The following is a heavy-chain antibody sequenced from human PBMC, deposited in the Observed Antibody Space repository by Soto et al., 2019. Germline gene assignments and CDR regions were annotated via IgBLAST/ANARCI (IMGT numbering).Heavy chain of an antibody. CDR3: ARHPGYGLYDFAY. V-gene: IGHV4-39*01. Sequence: QLQLQESGPGLVKPSETLSLTCTVSGGSISSSSYFWGWIRQPPGKGLEWIGSIYYSGTTYYNPSLKSRVTISVDTSKSQFSLKLSSVPAADTAVYYCARHPGYGLYDFAYWGQGTLVTVSS. J-gene: IGHJ4*02. D-gene: IGHD5-18*01. CDR1: GGSISSSSYF. CDR2: IYYSGTT.